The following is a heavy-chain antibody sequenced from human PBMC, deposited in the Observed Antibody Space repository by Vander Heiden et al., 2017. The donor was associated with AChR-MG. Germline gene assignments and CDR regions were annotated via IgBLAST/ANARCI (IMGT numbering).Heavy chain of an antibody. CDR3: LAAAGFDI. CDR2: ISYDGSNK. Sequence: QVQLVQSGGGVDQPGRSLRLSVAGSGFNFSRYGMHWARQAPGEGLEWVAVISYDGSNKYYADSVKGRFTISRDNSKNTLYLQMNRLRAEDTAVYYCLAAAGFDIWGQGTMVTVSS. V-gene: IGHV3-30*03. J-gene: IGHJ3*02. CDR1: GFNFSRYG. D-gene: IGHD6-13*01.